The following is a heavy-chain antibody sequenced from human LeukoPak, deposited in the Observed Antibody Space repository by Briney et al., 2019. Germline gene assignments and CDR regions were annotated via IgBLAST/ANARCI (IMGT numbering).Heavy chain of an antibody. V-gene: IGHV1-8*03. Sequence: ASVKVSCKASGYTFTSYDINWVRQATGQGLEWMGWMNPNSGNTGYAQKFQGRVTITRNTSISTAYMELSRLRSEDTAVYYCARGEIEALFFSSGYSSGWSTYYMDVWGKGTTVTVSS. CDR3: ARGEIEALFFSSGYSSGWSTYYMDV. D-gene: IGHD6-19*01. CDR1: GYTFTSYD. CDR2: MNPNSGNT. J-gene: IGHJ6*03.